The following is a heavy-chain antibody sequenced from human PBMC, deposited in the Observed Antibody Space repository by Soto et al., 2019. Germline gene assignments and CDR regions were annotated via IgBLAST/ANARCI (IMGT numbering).Heavy chain of an antibody. Sequence: LRLSCVASGFSFKSYVMNWVRQAPGKGLEWVSGISGSGDSTSYADSVKGRFTISRDNSKNALFLQMNSLRAEDTALYYCAKDFPITIFGVVTATNGVDVWGQGTTVTVS. CDR1: GFSFKSYV. J-gene: IGHJ6*02. CDR3: AKDFPITIFGVVTATNGVDV. D-gene: IGHD3-3*01. V-gene: IGHV3-23*01. CDR2: ISGSGDST.